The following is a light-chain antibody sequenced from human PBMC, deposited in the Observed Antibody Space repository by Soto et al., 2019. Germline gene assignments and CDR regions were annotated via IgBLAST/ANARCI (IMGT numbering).Light chain of an antibody. Sequence: QSVLTQPPSASGTPGQRVTISCSGSSSNTGTNYVYWYQHLPGTAPKLLIYRNDLRPSGVPDRFSGSRSGTSASLAISGLRSEDEADYFCSAWDDSLSGSVFGTGTKVT. V-gene: IGLV1-47*01. J-gene: IGLJ1*01. CDR2: RND. CDR1: SSNTGTNY. CDR3: SAWDDSLSGSV.